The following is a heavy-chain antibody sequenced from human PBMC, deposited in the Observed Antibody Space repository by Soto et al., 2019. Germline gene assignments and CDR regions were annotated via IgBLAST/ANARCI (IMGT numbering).Heavy chain of an antibody. CDR3: ARNAHYDSSRPFDY. CDR1: VGSISRGGYY. CDR2: IYFSGST. Sequence: QVQLQESGPGLVRPSKTLSLTCTVSVGSISRGGYYWSWIRQHPGKGLEWIGHIYFSGSTYYNPSLTSRVTISVDTSKNQFSLKLSSVTAADTAVYYCARNAHYDSSRPFDYWGQGTPVTVSS. D-gene: IGHD3-22*01. V-gene: IGHV4-31*03. J-gene: IGHJ4*02.